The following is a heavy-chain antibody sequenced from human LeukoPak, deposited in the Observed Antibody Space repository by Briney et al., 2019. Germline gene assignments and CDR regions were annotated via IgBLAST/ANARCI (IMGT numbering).Heavy chain of an antibody. CDR2: IYYSGST. D-gene: IGHD3-22*01. V-gene: IGHV4-59*01. CDR3: ARDYDGDAFDI. Sequence: KPSETLSLTCTVSGGSISSYYWSWIRQPPGKGLEWIGYIYYSGSTNYSPSLKSRVTISVDTSKNQFSLKLSSVTAADTAVYYCARDYDGDAFDIWGQGTMVTVSS. CDR1: GGSISSYY. J-gene: IGHJ3*02.